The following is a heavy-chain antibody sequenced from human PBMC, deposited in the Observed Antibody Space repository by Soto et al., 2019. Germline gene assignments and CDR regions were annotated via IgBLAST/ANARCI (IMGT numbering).Heavy chain of an antibody. Sequence: QVQLQESGPGLVKPSQTLSLTCTVSGGSISSGGYYWSWIRQHPGKGLEWIGYIYYSGSTYYNPSLKSRVTISVGPSKSQFSLRLSSVTAADTAVYYCARFGVVAATAYYYYYGMDVWGQGTTVTVSS. CDR3: ARFGVVAATAYYYYYGMDV. D-gene: IGHD2-15*01. V-gene: IGHV4-31*03. CDR2: IYYSGST. J-gene: IGHJ6*02. CDR1: GGSISSGGYY.